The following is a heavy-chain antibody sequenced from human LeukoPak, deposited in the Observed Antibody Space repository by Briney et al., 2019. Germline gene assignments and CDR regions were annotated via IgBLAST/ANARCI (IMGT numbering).Heavy chain of an antibody. CDR2: ISSTSSSHI. V-gene: IGHV3-21*01. D-gene: IGHD5-24*01. CDR3: ARSSIDGYNLIDAFDM. CDR1: GFTFSSYS. J-gene: IGHJ3*02. Sequence: GGSLRLSCVASGFTFSSYSMNWVRQAPGKGLEWVSSISSTSSSHIYYTNSVKGRFTVSRDNAKNSLYLQMNSLRAEDTAVYYCARSSIDGYNLIDAFDMWGQGTMVTVSS.